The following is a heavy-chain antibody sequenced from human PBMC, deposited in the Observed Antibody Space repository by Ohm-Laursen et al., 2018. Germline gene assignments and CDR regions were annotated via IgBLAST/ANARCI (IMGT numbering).Heavy chain of an antibody. CDR1: GYTFTSYY. Sequence: ASVKVSCKASGYTFTSYYMHWVRQAPGQGLEWMGIINPSGGSTSYAQKFQGRVTMTRDTSTSTVYMELSSLRSEDTAVYYCARDSQPTMIPVYYFDYWGQGTLVTVSS. CDR2: INPSGGST. CDR3: ARDSQPTMIPVYYFDY. D-gene: IGHD3-22*01. V-gene: IGHV1-46*01. J-gene: IGHJ4*02.